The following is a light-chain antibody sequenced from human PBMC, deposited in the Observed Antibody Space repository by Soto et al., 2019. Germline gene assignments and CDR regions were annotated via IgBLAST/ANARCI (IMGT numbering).Light chain of an antibody. Sequence: DIQMSQSPSTLSASLGDRVTIXXRASQSVSGWLAWYQQKPGKAPNFXISEASSLASGVPSRFSGSGSGTEFTLTISSLQPDDFATYYCQQYNSYPLTFGGGTKVDIK. V-gene: IGKV1-5*01. CDR3: QQYNSYPLT. CDR1: QSVSGW. CDR2: EAS. J-gene: IGKJ4*01.